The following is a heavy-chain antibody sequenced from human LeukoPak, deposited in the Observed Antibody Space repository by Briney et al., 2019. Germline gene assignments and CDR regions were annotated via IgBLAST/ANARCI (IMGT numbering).Heavy chain of an antibody. CDR1: GGSFSGNY. CDR2: INNSGST. CDR3: ARGYNRGSYYNY. J-gene: IGHJ4*02. V-gene: IGHV4-34*01. Sequence: SETLSLTCVVYGGSFSGNYWSWIRQSPGKGLEWIGEINNSGSTNYNPSLKSRVTISVDTSKNQFSLKLSSVTAADTAVYYCARGYNRGSYYNYWGQGTLVTVSS. D-gene: IGHD3-16*01.